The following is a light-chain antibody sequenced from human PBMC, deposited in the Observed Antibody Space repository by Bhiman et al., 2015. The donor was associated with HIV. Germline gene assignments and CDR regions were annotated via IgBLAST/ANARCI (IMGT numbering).Light chain of an antibody. CDR2: EDN. J-gene: IGLJ2*01. Sequence: SYELTQPPSVSVSPGQTASITCSGDKLGDKYASWYHQKPGHSPVLVIYEDNKRPSGIPERFSGSKSGNTATLTISGTQAMDEADYYCQAWDSSPNVVFGGGYQADRP. V-gene: IGLV3-1*01. CDR3: QAWDSSPNVV. CDR1: KLGDKY.